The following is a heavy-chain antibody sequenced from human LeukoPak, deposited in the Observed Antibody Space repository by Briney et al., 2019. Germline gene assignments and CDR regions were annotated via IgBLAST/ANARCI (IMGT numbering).Heavy chain of an antibody. V-gene: IGHV1-69*13. J-gene: IGHJ4*02. CDR3: ARLAGYCSITNCYTAFDY. CDR1: GYTFTSYG. D-gene: IGHD2-2*01. Sequence: SVKVSCKASGYTFTSYGIRWVRQAPGQGLDWMGGITPIFGTANYAQRFQGRVTITADESTSTAYMELSSLRSEDTAVYCCARLAGYCSITNCYTAFDYWGQGSLVTVSS. CDR2: ITPIFGTA.